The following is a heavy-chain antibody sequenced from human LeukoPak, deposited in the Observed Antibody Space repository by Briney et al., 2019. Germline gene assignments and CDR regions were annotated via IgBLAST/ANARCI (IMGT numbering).Heavy chain of an antibody. CDR3: ARNTSSSPWFDP. V-gene: IGHV4-59*01. CDR1: GGSISSYY. J-gene: IGHJ5*02. CDR2: IYYSGST. D-gene: IGHD6-6*01. Sequence: PSETLSLTCTVSGGSISSYYWSWIRQPPGKGLEWIGHIYYSGSTNYNPSLKSRVTISIDTSKNQFSLRLSSVTAADTAVYYCARNTSSSPWFDPWGQGTLVTVSS.